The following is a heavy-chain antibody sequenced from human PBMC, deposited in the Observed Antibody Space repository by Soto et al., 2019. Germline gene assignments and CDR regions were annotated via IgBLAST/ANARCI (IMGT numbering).Heavy chain of an antibody. CDR1: GGSISSYY. V-gene: IGHV4-59*08. CDR2: VNDNWGS. CDR3: VPQGFGALHGPVDV. Sequence: QVPLQESGPGLVKPSETLSLSCTVSGGSISSYYWSWIRQTPEKGLEWGRYVNDNWGSNYNPSLKSRVAISLDTSKSQFSLELAPVTATDTAVYYFVPQGFGALHGPVDVWGPGTTVTVSS. D-gene: IGHD3-10*01. J-gene: IGHJ6*02.